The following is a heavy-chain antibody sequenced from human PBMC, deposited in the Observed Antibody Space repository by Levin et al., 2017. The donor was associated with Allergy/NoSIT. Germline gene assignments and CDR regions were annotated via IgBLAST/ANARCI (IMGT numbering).Heavy chain of an antibody. J-gene: IGHJ4*02. V-gene: IGHV3-23*01. CDR3: ARAEAYGTGWYGKNDY. Sequence: QTGGSLRLSCAASGFIFNNYAMSWVRQAPGKGLEWVSAISRGGNTFYPDSVKGRFTISRDNSKNTLYLQMSSLRAEDAAVYFCARAEAYGTGWYGKNDYWGQGTLATVSS. CDR2: ISRGGNT. D-gene: IGHD6-19*01. CDR1: GFIFNNYA.